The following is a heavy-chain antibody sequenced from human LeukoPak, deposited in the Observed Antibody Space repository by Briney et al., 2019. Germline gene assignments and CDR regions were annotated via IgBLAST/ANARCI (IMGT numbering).Heavy chain of an antibody. CDR2: ISYDGSNK. D-gene: IGHD6-19*01. Sequence: PGGSLRLSCAASGFTFSSYGMHWVRQAPGKGLEWVAVISYDGSNKYYADSVKGRFTISRDNSKNTLYLHMNSLRAEDTAVYYCAKDRGGSGWYFDYWGQGTLVTVSS. CDR1: GFTFSSYG. CDR3: AKDRGGSGWYFDY. V-gene: IGHV3-30*18. J-gene: IGHJ4*02.